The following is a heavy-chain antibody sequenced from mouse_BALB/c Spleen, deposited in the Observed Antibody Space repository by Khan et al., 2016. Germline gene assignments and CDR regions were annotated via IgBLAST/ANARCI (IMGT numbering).Heavy chain of an antibody. J-gene: IGHJ1*01. Sequence: EVKLLESGGGLVQPGGSLKLSCAASGFDFSRYWMSWVRQAPGKGLEWIGEINPDSSTINYTPSLKDKFIISRDNAKNTLYLQMSKVRSEDTALYYCARPGDGYYCYFDVWGAGTTVTVSS. CDR1: GFDFSRYW. V-gene: IGHV4-1*02. D-gene: IGHD2-3*01. CDR3: ARPGDGYYCYFDV. CDR2: INPDSSTI.